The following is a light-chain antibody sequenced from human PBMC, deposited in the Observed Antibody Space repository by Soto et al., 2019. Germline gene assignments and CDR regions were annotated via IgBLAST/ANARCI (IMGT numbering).Light chain of an antibody. Sequence: DTQMTQSPSSLSASVGDTVTITCRASQTITTDLNWYQQRPGKAPKLLIYAASRLQSGVPSRFSGSGSGTDFTLTISSLQPEDFATYYCQQNYGTPFTFGPGTNVDIK. CDR2: AAS. V-gene: IGKV1-39*01. CDR1: QTITTD. CDR3: QQNYGTPFT. J-gene: IGKJ3*01.